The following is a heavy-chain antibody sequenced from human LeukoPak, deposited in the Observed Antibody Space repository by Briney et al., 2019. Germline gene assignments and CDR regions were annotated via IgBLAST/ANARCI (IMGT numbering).Heavy chain of an antibody. D-gene: IGHD1-26*01. Sequence: GGSLRLSCAASGFTFDDYAMHWVRQAPGKGLEWVSGISWNSGSIGYADSVKGQFTISRDNAKNSLYLQMNSLRAEDTALYYCAKDLKWELHTMAFDYWGQGTLVTVSS. CDR3: AKDLKWELHTMAFDY. CDR2: ISWNSGSI. V-gene: IGHV3-9*01. J-gene: IGHJ4*02. CDR1: GFTFDDYA.